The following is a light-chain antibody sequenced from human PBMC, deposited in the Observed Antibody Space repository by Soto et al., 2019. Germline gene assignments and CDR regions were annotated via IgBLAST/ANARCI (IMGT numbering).Light chain of an antibody. CDR3: HQYDDWPPWT. J-gene: IGKJ1*01. Sequence: EIMMTQSPATLSVSPGERVTLSCRASESVGSKLAWYQHKPGQGPRLLIYGASTRATGIPVRFSGSGSGTDFTLTISSLESEDFAVYYCHQYDDWPPWTFGQGTKVEIK. V-gene: IGKV3-15*01. CDR1: ESVGSK. CDR2: GAS.